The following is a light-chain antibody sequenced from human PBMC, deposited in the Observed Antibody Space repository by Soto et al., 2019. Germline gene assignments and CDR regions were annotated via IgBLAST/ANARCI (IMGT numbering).Light chain of an antibody. J-gene: IGKJ1*01. CDR3: HQYDNWPLTWT. CDR1: QSVSSRR. V-gene: IGKV3-20*01. CDR2: GAS. Sequence: EIMLTQSPGTLSLSPGERATLSCRASQSVSSRRLAWYQQKPGQAPRFLIYGASTRPTGIPDRFSGSGSGTDFTLTISSLQSEDFAVYYCHQYDNWPLTWTFAQGTKVDIK.